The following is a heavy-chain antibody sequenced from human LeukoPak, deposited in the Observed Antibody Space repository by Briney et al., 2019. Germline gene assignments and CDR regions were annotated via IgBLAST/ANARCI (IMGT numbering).Heavy chain of an antibody. V-gene: IGHV3-7*05. Sequence: GGSLRPSCAASGFTFSSYWMSWVRQAPGKGLEWVANIKQDGSDESYVDSVRGRFTVARDTAKNLLYLQMNSLRAEDTAVYFCARNGFVWASGIDYGWFDYWGQGTLVTVSS. CDR3: ARNGFVWASGIDYGWFDY. J-gene: IGHJ4*02. CDR1: GFTFSSYW. CDR2: IKQDGSDE. D-gene: IGHD4-17*01.